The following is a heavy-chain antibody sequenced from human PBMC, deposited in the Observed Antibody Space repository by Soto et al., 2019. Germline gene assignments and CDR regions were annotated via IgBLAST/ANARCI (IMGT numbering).Heavy chain of an antibody. CDR3: ARELPDYDFWSGYDY. J-gene: IGHJ4*02. Sequence: SVKVSCKASGGTFSSYTISWVRQAPGQGLEWMGRIIPILGIANYAQKFQGRVTITADKSTSTAYMELSSLRSEDTAVYYCARELPDYDFWSGYDYWGQGTLVTVSS. D-gene: IGHD3-3*01. CDR2: IIPILGIA. V-gene: IGHV1-69*04. CDR1: GGTFSSYT.